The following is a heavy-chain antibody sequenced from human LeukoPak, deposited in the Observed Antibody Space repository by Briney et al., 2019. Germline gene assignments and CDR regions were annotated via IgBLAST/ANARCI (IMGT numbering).Heavy chain of an antibody. Sequence: TSGTLSLTCAVSGDSISSSHWWTWVRQPPGKGLEWIGEIYHRGTTNHNLSLKSRVTISVDRSKNQFSLRLTSVTAADTAVYYCARDYGSGDYYFAYWGQGALVTVSP. CDR1: GDSISSSHW. CDR3: ARDYGSGDYYFAY. CDR2: IYHRGTT. D-gene: IGHD3-10*01. J-gene: IGHJ4*02. V-gene: IGHV4-4*02.